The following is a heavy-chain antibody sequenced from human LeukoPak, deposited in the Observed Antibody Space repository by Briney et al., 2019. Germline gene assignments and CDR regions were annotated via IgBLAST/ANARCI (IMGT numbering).Heavy chain of an antibody. Sequence: GGSLRLSCTASAFAFSNHAMSWVRQAPGKGLEWVSSISISGGTTYYADSVKGRFTISRDSSTNTLYLQMNSLRAEDTAIYYCAKDLDVVVTTLDYWGQGTLVTVSS. J-gene: IGHJ4*02. CDR3: AKDLDVVVTTLDY. V-gene: IGHV3-23*01. CDR2: ISISGGTT. CDR1: AFAFSNHA. D-gene: IGHD2-21*02.